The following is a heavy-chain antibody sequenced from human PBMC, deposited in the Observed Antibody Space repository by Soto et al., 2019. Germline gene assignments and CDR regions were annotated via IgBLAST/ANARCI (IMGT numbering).Heavy chain of an antibody. D-gene: IGHD2-21*02. CDR2: ISHDGRVT. CDR1: GFTFNSLS. Sequence: QVQLVESGGGMVQPGTSLRLSCAASGFTFNSLSLHWVRQRPDKGLEWVAVISHDGRVTFYADFVKCRFTVSRDNSNNNIYLQVNSLRAEDTAEYYCAREPYGDSQYFDYWVQGTLVTVSS. J-gene: IGHJ4*02. V-gene: IGHV3-30*04. CDR3: AREPYGDSQYFDY.